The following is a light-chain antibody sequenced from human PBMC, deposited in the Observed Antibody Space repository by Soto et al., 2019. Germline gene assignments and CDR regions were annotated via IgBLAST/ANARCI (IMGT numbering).Light chain of an antibody. CDR2: DAS. CDR3: QQYNNWPPWT. J-gene: IGKJ1*01. CDR1: QRISND. Sequence: EVLMTQSPATLSVSPGERVILACRASQRISNDLAWYQQKAGQAPRLLIYDASTRATGIPARFSGSGSGTEFTLTISSLQSEDFAVYFGQQYNNWPPWTVGQGTKVEIK. V-gene: IGKV3-15*01.